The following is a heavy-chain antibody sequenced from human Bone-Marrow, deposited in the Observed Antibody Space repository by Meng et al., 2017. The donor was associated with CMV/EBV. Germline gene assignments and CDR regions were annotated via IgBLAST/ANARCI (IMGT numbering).Heavy chain of an antibody. V-gene: IGHV3-11*04. D-gene: IGHD4-17*01. J-gene: IGHJ5*02. Sequence: GESLKISCAASGFTFSDYYMSWIRQAPGKGLEWVSYISSSGSTIYYADSVKGRFTISRDNAKNSLYLQMNSLRAEDTAVYYCASADYGDYCKVSWGQGTLVTVSS. CDR2: ISSSGSTI. CDR3: ASADYGDYCKVS. CDR1: GFTFSDYY.